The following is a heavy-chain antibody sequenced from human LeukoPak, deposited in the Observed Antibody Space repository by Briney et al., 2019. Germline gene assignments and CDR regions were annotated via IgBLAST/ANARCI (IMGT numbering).Heavy chain of an antibody. V-gene: IGHV3-21*01. CDR2: ITRSSIYK. Sequence: PGGSLRLSCAASGFTFSSYSMNWVRQAPGKGLEWVSSITRSSIYKYYADSVKGRFTISRDNAKNSLYLQMNSLRAEDTAVYYCARDRGVVRGVIPFDYWGQGTLVTVSS. D-gene: IGHD3-10*01. CDR1: GFTFSSYS. CDR3: ARDRGVVRGVIPFDY. J-gene: IGHJ4*02.